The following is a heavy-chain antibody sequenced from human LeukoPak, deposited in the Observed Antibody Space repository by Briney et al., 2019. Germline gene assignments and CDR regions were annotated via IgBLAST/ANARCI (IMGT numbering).Heavy chain of an antibody. CDR1: GFIFSDAW. CDR2: IRSKTDGATT. Sequence: GGSLRLSCAASGFIFSDAWMNWVRQAPGKGLEWIALIRSKTDGATTDYAAPVKGRFIISRDDSQNTLSLQMYSLKTENTGTYFCTTGYHTPSHDGYWGQGTLVTVSS. V-gene: IGHV3-15*01. D-gene: IGHD2-15*01. CDR3: TTGYHTPSHDGY. J-gene: IGHJ4*02.